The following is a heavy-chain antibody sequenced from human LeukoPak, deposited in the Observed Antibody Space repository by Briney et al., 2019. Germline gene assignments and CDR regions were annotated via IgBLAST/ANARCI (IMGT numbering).Heavy chain of an antibody. CDR2: IKQDGSEK. CDR1: GFTFSSYW. D-gene: IGHD2-15*01. Sequence: GGSLRLSCAASGFTFSSYWMSWVRQAPGTGLEWVANIKQDGSEKYYVDSVKGRFTISRDNAKNSLYLQMNSLRAEDTAVYYCAREYCSGGTCYLPGYRGQGTLVTVSS. V-gene: IGHV3-7*03. CDR3: AREYCSGGTCYLPGY. J-gene: IGHJ4*02.